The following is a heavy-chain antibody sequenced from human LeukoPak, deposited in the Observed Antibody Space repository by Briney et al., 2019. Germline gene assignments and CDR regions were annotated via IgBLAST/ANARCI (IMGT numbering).Heavy chain of an antibody. V-gene: IGHV3-30*03. CDR1: GFTFSNYG. CDR2: IAYDGSNE. CDR3: ARDPLYCSSTSCYGFDY. D-gene: IGHD2-2*01. J-gene: IGHJ4*02. Sequence: GGSLRLSCAASGFTFSNYGMHWVRQAPGKGLEWVAVIAYDGSNEYYEEFVKGRFIISRDNSKNTLYLQMYSLRAEDTAVYYCARDPLYCSSTSCYGFDYWGQGTLVTVSS.